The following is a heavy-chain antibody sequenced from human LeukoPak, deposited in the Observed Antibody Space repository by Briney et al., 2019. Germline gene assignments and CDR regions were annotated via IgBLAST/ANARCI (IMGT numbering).Heavy chain of an antibody. Sequence: SETLSLTCTVSGGSISSSSYYWGWIRQPPGKGLEWIGSIYYSGSTYDNPSLNSRVTISVDTSKNQFSLKLSSVTAADTAVYYCARVTGYMIEDYFDYWAQGPLVTVSS. CDR2: IYYSGST. CDR3: ARVTGYMIEDYFDY. CDR1: GGSISSSSYY. D-gene: IGHD3-22*01. V-gene: IGHV4-39*07. J-gene: IGHJ4*02.